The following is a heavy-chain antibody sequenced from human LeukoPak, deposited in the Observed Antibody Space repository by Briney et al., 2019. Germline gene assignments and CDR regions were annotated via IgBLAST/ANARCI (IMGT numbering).Heavy chain of an antibody. CDR1: GFTFSSYG. D-gene: IGHD3-16*02. V-gene: IGHV3-23*01. Sequence: GGTLRLSCAASGFTFSSYGMSWVRQAPGKGLEWVSAISGSGGSTYYADSVKGRFTISRDNSKNTLYLQMNSLRAEDTAVYYCARVSAGVIGMKDVFDIWGQGTMVTVSS. J-gene: IGHJ3*02. CDR3: ARVSAGVIGMKDVFDI. CDR2: ISGSGGST.